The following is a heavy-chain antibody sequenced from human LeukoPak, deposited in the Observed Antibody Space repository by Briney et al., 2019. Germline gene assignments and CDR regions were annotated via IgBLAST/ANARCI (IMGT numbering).Heavy chain of an antibody. CDR1: GDSISSDDHY. D-gene: IGHD3-10*01. CDR2: IYYSGRT. J-gene: IGHJ4*02. V-gene: IGHV4-30-4*08. Sequence: SETLSLTCTVSGDSISSDDHYWSWLRQPPGKGLEWIGYIYYSGRTSYNPSLKSRVSLSVDASENQFSLQLTSVTAADTAVYYCARGLGFIRYFDYWGRGTLVTVSS. CDR3: ARGLGFIRYFDY.